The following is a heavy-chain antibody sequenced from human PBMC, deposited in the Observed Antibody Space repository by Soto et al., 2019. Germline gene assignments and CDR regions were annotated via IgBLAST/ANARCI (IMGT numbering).Heavy chain of an antibody. CDR1: GFTFSDYG. J-gene: IGHJ4*02. V-gene: IGHV3-30*18. Sequence: GGSLRLSCEASGFTFSDYGIHWVRQAPGKGLDWVAVISYDGSQKYYADSVKGRFTISRDNSKNSLYLQMNSLRDEDTAVYYCAKDSVEFTTSPTFDHWGQGALVPVYS. D-gene: IGHD1-26*01. CDR2: ISYDGSQK. CDR3: AKDSVEFTTSPTFDH.